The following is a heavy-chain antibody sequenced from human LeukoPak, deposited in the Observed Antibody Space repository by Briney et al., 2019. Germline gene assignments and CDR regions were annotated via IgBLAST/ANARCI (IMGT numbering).Heavy chain of an antibody. CDR2: ISSSGSTI. D-gene: IGHD3-22*01. V-gene: IGHV3-11*01. CDR1: GFTFSDYY. CDR3: ARDLYDSSGPPEVGDY. J-gene: IGHJ4*02. Sequence: GSLRLSCAASGFTFSDYYMSWIRQAPGKGLEWVSYISSSGSTIYYADFVKGRFTISRDNAKNSLYLQMNSLRAEDTAVYYCARDLYDSSGPPEVGDYWGQGTLVTVSS.